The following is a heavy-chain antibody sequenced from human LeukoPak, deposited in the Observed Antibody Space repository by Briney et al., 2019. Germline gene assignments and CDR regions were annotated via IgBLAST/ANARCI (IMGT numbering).Heavy chain of an antibody. CDR1: GFTFSSYA. CDR2: ISYDGSNK. J-gene: IGHJ5*02. D-gene: IGHD2-2*01. CDR3: ARGTIVVVPAAKFSKFDP. Sequence: PGRSLRLSCAASGFTFSSYAMHWVRQAPGKGLEWVAVISYDGSNKYYADSVKGRFTISRDNSKNTLYLQMNSLRAEDTAVYYCARGTIVVVPAAKFSKFDPWGQGTLVTVSS. V-gene: IGHV3-30-3*01.